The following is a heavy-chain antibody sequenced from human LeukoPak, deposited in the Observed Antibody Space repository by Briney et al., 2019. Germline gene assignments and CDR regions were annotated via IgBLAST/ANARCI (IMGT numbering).Heavy chain of an antibody. Sequence: SETLSLTCAVYGGSFSGYYWSWIRQPPGKGLEWIGEINHSGSTNYNPSLKSRVTISVDTSKNQFSLKLSSVTAADTAVYYCARGLGGSSGWYASYWGQGTLVTVSS. CDR3: ARGLGGSSGWYASY. CDR2: INHSGST. CDR1: GGSFSGYY. J-gene: IGHJ4*02. V-gene: IGHV4-34*01. D-gene: IGHD6-19*01.